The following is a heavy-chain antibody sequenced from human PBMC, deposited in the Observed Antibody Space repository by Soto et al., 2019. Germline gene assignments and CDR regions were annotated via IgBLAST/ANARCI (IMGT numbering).Heavy chain of an antibody. CDR3: ATSHYDSSGYYAFDI. D-gene: IGHD3-22*01. Sequence: SETMSHTYTVADLSIGSGVYYWSWKKQHPGKGLEWIGYIYYSGSTYYNPSLKSRVTISVDTSKNQFSLKLSSVTAADTAVYYCATSHYDSSGYYAFDIWGQGTMVTVSS. V-gene: IGHV4-31*03. CDR2: IYYSGST. J-gene: IGHJ3*02. CDR1: DLSIGSGVYY.